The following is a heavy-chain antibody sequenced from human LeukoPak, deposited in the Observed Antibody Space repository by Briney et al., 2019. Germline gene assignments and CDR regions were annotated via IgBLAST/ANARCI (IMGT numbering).Heavy chain of an antibody. CDR3: ARARRGSNTYYYGMDV. D-gene: IGHD2-15*01. V-gene: IGHV4-30-2*01. CDR2: IYHSGST. J-gene: IGHJ6*04. CDR1: GGSISSGGYS. Sequence: SETLSLTCAVSGGSISSGGYSWSWIRQPPGKALEWFGYIYHSGSTYYNPSLKSRVTISVDRSKNQFSLKLSSVTAADTAVYYCARARRGSNTYYYGMDVWGKGTTVTVSS.